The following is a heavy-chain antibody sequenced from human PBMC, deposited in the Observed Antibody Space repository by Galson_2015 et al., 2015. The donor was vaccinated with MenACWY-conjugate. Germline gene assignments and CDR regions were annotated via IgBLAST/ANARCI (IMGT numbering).Heavy chain of an antibody. D-gene: IGHD3-10*01. J-gene: IGHJ4*02. V-gene: IGHV3-7*01. CDR2: IKQDGSEK. CDR3: ARERWFRRVSLDQ. Sequence: SLRLSCAASGFTFSNFWMSWVRQAPGKELEWVSSIKQDGSEKYLVDSVKGRFTISRDNSENSLFLQMNSLRAEDTAVYYCARERWFRRVSLDQWSQGTLLTVSS. CDR1: GFTFSNFW.